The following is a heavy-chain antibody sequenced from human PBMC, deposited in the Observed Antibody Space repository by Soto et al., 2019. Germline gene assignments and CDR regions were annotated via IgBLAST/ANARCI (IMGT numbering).Heavy chain of an antibody. CDR3: AKDGTVTIVPDYYYYYYGMDV. CDR1: GFTFSSYG. V-gene: IGHV3-30*18. CDR2: ISYDGSNK. Sequence: QVQLVESGGGVVQPGRSLRLSCAASGFTFSSYGMHWVRQAPGKGLEWVAVISYDGSNKYYADSVKGRLTISRDNSKNTLYLQMNSLRAEDTAVYYCAKDGTVTIVPDYYYYYYGMDVWGQGTTVTVSS. J-gene: IGHJ6*02. D-gene: IGHD4-17*01.